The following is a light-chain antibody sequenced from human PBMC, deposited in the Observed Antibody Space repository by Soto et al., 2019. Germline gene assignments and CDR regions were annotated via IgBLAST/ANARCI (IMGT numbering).Light chain of an antibody. CDR2: AAS. J-gene: IGKJ1*01. V-gene: IGKV3-20*01. CDR3: QQYGSSRWT. CDR1: QGIXNNY. Sequence: IVLTQCPGTLSLSPGQRVTLACRASQGIXNNYLAWYQHKRGQAPRLPTYAASSRATGIPDRFSGSGSGTDFTLTISRAEPADFAAYYCQQYGSSRWTFGQGTKVDIK.